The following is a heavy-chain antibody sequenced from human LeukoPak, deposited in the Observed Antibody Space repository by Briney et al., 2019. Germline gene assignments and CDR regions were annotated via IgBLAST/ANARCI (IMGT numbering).Heavy chain of an antibody. Sequence: SVKVSCKASGGTFSSYAISWVRQAPGQGLGWMGRIIPIFGTANYAQKFKGRVTITADESTSTAYMELSSLRSEDTAVYYCARGGVLRFLGNIPEYMDVWGKGTTVTVSS. V-gene: IGHV1-69*15. CDR1: GGTFSSYA. J-gene: IGHJ6*03. D-gene: IGHD3-3*01. CDR2: IIPIFGTA. CDR3: ARGGVLRFLGNIPEYMDV.